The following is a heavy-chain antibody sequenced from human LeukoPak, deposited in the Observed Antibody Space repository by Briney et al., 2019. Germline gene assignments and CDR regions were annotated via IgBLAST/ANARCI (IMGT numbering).Heavy chain of an antibody. CDR1: GFAFSSFW. Sequence: GGSLRLSWAASGFAFSSFWMSWVRQAPGKGLEWVANIKQDGSEKYYVDSVKGRFTISRDNTKNSLYLQMDSLRAEDRAVYYCARVSTSAAGADNGGQGALVTFSS. CDR3: ARVSTSAAGADN. D-gene: IGHD6-25*01. V-gene: IGHV3-7*01. CDR2: IKQDGSEK. J-gene: IGHJ4*02.